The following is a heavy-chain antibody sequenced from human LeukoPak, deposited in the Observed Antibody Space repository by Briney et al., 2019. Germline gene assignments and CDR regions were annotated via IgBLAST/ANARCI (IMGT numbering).Heavy chain of an antibody. D-gene: IGHD3-16*02. CDR2: IYTSGST. CDR3: ARDGPLYDYVWGSYRYNWFDP. V-gene: IGHV4-61*02. Sequence: SETLSLTCTVSGGSISSGSYYWSWIRQPAGKGLEWIGRIYTSGSTNYNPSLKSRVTMSVDTSKNQFSLKLSSVTAADTAVYYCARDGPLYDYVWGSYRYNWFDPWGQGTLVTVSS. CDR1: GGSISSGSYY. J-gene: IGHJ5*02.